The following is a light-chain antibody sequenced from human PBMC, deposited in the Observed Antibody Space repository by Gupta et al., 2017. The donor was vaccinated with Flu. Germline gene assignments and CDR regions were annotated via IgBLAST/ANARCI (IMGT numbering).Light chain of an antibody. CDR2: LAS. J-gene: IGKJ1*01. Sequence: DIQMTQSPSSLSASLGDSVTIPCRASQNIRTYVHWYQQKPGKAPKLLVFLASRLGSGVPSRFTGSGSDTDFSLSISSLQPEDFATYYCQQSYLTPVTFGQGTRVEL. CDR3: QQSYLTPVT. V-gene: IGKV1-39*01. CDR1: QNIRTY.